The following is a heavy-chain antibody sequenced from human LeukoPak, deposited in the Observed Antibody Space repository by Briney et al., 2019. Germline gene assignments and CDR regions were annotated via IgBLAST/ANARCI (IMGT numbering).Heavy chain of an antibody. V-gene: IGHV5-51*01. J-gene: IGHJ4*02. D-gene: IGHD6-19*01. CDR1: GYSFTSYW. CDR3: ARQGYSSAWSDY. Sequence: PGGSLKISCKGSGYSFTSYWIGWVRQVPGKGLEWMGVIYPGDSVTRYSPSFQGQVTILADKSINTAYLQWSSLRASDTAMYYCARQGYSSAWSDYWGQGTLVTVSS. CDR2: IYPGDSVT.